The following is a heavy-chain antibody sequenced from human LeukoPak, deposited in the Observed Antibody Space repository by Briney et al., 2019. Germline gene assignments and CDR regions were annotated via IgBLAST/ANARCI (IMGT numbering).Heavy chain of an antibody. J-gene: IGHJ3*02. Sequence: GGSLRLSCAASGFIVNTKYMSWVRQAPGTGLEWVSVVYSGGQAFYADSVKGRFTVSRDISKNTLYLQMNSLRAEDTAVYYCARRIAARLIRSMDAFDIWGQGTMVTVSS. CDR3: ARRIAARLIRSMDAFDI. D-gene: IGHD6-6*01. CDR2: VYSGGQA. CDR1: GFIVNTKY. V-gene: IGHV3-53*05.